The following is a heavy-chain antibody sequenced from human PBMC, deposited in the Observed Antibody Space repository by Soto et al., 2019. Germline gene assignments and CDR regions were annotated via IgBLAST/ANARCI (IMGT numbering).Heavy chain of an antibody. CDR1: GLAFSNYS. D-gene: IGHD2-2*01. CDR3: ARMSSSISPGC. V-gene: IGHV3-48*01. J-gene: IGHJ4*02. Sequence: PGGSLRLSCVGTGLAFSNYSMSWVRQAPGKGLEWVSYIRSSGSPTYYAGSVKGRFTISRDNVKKSLYLQMNSLRAEDTAVYYCARMSSSISPGCWGQGTLVTVSS. CDR2: IRSSGSPT.